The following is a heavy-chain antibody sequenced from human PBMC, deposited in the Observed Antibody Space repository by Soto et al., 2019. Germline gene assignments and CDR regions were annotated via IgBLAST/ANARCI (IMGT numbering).Heavy chain of an antibody. Sequence: QVRLYQWGVGLLKPSETLSLTCTLSGGSLSGFYWSWIRQPPGKGLEWIGEIKDGGNAKYNPTLKSRVTISMDTSKKQFSLNLTSVTAADTAVYCCSSGRNWGQGTLLTVSS. J-gene: IGHJ4*02. CDR3: SSGRN. V-gene: IGHV4-34*01. CDR1: GGSLSGFY. CDR2: IKDGGNA.